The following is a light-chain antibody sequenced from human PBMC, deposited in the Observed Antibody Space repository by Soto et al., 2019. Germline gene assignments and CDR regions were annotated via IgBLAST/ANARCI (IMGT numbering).Light chain of an antibody. CDR1: SSDLGAYKY. V-gene: IGLV2-14*03. Sequence: QSVLTQPASVSGSPGQSITISCAGTSSDLGAYKYVSWYQQHPDKAPKLILYEVSRRPSGVSNRFSGSKSGNTASLTISGLLDEEEADYYCSSYKNTSTLHFGTGTEVTVL. J-gene: IGLJ1*01. CDR3: SSYKNTSTLH. CDR2: EVS.